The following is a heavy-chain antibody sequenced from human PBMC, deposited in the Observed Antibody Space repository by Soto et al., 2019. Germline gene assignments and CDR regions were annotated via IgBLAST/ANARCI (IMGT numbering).Heavy chain of an antibody. CDR3: AKYISGSYFFYYSMAV. D-gene: IGHD1-26*01. CDR1: GFTFRTYV. J-gene: IGHJ6*02. V-gene: IGHV3-23*01. CDR2: ISGGGDRT. Sequence: EVQLLESGGGLVQPGGSLRLTCAASGFTFRTYVMSWVRQAPGKGLEWVSAISGGGDRTYYADSVEGRFTISRDNSENTLYLHMNSLRADDTATYYCAKYISGSYFFYYSMAVWGQGTTVTVSS.